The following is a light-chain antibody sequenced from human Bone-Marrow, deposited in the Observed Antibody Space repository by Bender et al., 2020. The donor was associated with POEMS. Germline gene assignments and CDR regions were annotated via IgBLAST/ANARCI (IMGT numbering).Light chain of an antibody. CDR2: DDN. V-gene: IGLV3-21*02. J-gene: IGLJ3*02. Sequence: SYVLSQRPSVSVAPGQTARITCGGDNIGRKSVHWYQQKPGQAPVLVLYDDNFRPSGIPERFSGSSSASTATLTISRVEAGDEADYYCQVGTTTSVVWVFGGGTKLTV. CDR1: NIGRKS. CDR3: QVGTTTSVVWV.